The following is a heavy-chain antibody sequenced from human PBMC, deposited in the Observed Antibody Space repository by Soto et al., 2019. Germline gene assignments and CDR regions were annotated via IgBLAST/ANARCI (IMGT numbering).Heavy chain of an antibody. D-gene: IGHD3-9*01. J-gene: IGHJ6*02. CDR3: TRGLVDLRYFDWLFLDYYYGMDV. CDR2: IRSKAYGGTT. CDR1: GFTFGYYA. Sequence: PGGSLRLSCTASGFTFGYYAVSWVRQAPGKGLEWVGFIRSKAYGGTTEYAASVKGRFTISRDDSKSIAYLQMNSLKTEDTAVYYCTRGLVDLRYFDWLFLDYYYGMDVWGQGTTVTVSS. V-gene: IGHV3-49*04.